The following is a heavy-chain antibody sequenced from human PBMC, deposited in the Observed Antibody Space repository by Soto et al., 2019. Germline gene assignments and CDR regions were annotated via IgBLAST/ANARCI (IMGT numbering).Heavy chain of an antibody. Sequence: PGGSLRLSCAASGFTFSDYYMTWIRQAPGEGLEWVSYISSSGTGIYYTDALRGRFTISRDNAKNSLHLQMNSLRAEDTAVYYCTRDASRDSSARGWFDPWGPGTLVTVSS. V-gene: IGHV3-11*04. D-gene: IGHD6-13*01. CDR2: ISSSGTGI. CDR3: TRDASRDSSARGWFDP. CDR1: GFTFSDYY. J-gene: IGHJ5*02.